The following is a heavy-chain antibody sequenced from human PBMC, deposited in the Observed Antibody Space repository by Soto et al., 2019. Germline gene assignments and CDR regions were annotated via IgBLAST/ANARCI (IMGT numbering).Heavy chain of an antibody. CDR3: ARGQDVVFVPLFDY. CDR1: GSTFSSRT. CDR2: VSRDGTDK. J-gene: IGHJ4*02. D-gene: IGHD2-15*01. V-gene: IGHV3-30-3*01. Sequence: QVQLVESGGGVVQPGRSLRLSCVASGSTFSSRTMHWVRQAPGKGLAWVAVVSRDGTDKYYGDSVKGRFTISRDNSQNTLYLQMNSLRGEDTAVYYCARGQDVVFVPLFDYWGQGALVTVSS.